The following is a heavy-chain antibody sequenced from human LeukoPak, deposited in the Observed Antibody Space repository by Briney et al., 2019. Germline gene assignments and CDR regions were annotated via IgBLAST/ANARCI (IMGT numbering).Heavy chain of an antibody. V-gene: IGHV4-61*02. CDR2: IYTSGST. D-gene: IGHD2-21*01. CDR1: GGSFSSGSYY. J-gene: IGHJ4*02. CDR3: ARGGGDWGFHQSDY. Sequence: SETLSLTCTVSGGSFSSGSYYWSWIRQPAGKGLEWIGRIYTSGSTNYNPSPKGRVTISVDTSKSQFSLKLSSVTAADTAVYYCARGGGDWGFHQSDYWGQGTLVTVSS.